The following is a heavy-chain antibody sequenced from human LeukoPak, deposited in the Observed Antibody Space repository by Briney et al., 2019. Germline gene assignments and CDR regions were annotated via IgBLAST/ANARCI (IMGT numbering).Heavy chain of an antibody. V-gene: IGHV4-59*01. Sequence: SETLSLTCTVSGGSISTYYWNWIRQPPGKGLEWIGYIYHSGSTNYNPSLQSRVTISVDTSKNQFSLNLNSVTAADTAVYYYARGGAARLHFQNWGQGTLVTVSS. D-gene: IGHD6-6*01. CDR2: IYHSGST. CDR1: GGSISTYY. CDR3: ARGGAARLHFQN. J-gene: IGHJ1*01.